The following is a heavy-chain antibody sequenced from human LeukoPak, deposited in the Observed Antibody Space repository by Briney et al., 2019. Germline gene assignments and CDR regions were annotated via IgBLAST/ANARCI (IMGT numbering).Heavy chain of an antibody. D-gene: IGHD1-26*01. V-gene: IGHV3-48*03. J-gene: IGHJ4*02. CDR2: ISSSGSTI. CDR1: GFTFSSYE. Sequence: PGGSLRLSCAASGFTFSSYEMNWVRQAPGNGLEWVSYISSSGSTIYYSDSVKGRFTISRDNAKDSLYLQMNSLRAEDTAVYYCARGLSGSSTRGGDYWGQGTLVTVSS. CDR3: ARGLSGSSTRGGDY.